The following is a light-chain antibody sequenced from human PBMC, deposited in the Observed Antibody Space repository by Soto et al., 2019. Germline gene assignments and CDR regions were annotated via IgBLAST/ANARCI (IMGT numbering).Light chain of an antibody. J-gene: IGKJ1*01. CDR3: QQYNNWPRT. CDR1: QSVSSN. Sequence: ERVITEAPGIMNMNTGERATLYCRASQSVSSNLAWYQQKPGQAPRLLIYGASTRATGIPARFSGSGSGTEFTLTISSLQSEEFAVYYCQQYNNWPRTFGQGTKV. V-gene: IGKV3-15*01. CDR2: GAS.